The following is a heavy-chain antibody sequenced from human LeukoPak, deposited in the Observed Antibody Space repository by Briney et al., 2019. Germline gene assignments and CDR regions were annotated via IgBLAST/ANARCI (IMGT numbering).Heavy chain of an antibody. J-gene: IGHJ4*02. CDR1: GGSISSYY. CDR3: AGSRGYFDY. Sequence: TSETLSLTCTVSGGSISSYYWSWIRQPPGKGLEWIGYIYYSGSTNYNPSLKSRVTISVDTSKNQFSLKLSSVTAADTALYYCAGSRGYFDYWGQGTLVTVSS. V-gene: IGHV4-59*01. CDR2: IYYSGST. D-gene: IGHD6-13*01.